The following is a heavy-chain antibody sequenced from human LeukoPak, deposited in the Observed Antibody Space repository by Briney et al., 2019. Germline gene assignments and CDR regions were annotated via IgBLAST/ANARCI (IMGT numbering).Heavy chain of an antibody. D-gene: IGHD1-26*01. CDR2: IRSKTNSYAT. J-gene: IGHJ3*02. V-gene: IGHV3-73*01. Sequence: GGSLRLSCAASGCTFSGSAMHWVRQASGKGLEWVGRIRSKTNSYATAYAASVKGRFTISRDDSKNTAYLQMNSLKTEDTAVYYCTGPSRSGSYEPNAFDIWGQGTMVTVSS. CDR1: GCTFSGSA. CDR3: TGPSRSGSYEPNAFDI.